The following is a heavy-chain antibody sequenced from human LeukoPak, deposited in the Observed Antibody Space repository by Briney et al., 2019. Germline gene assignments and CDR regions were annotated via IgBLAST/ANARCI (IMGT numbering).Heavy chain of an antibody. CDR1: GFTFSSYS. D-gene: IGHD6-19*01. J-gene: IGHJ4*02. Sequence: GGSLRLSCAASGFTFSSYSMNWVRQAPGKGLEWVSSISSSSSYIYYADSVKGRFTISRDNAKNSLYLQMNSLGAEDTAVYYCARDHQGRSAGEDYWGQGTLVTVSS. CDR3: ARDHQGRSAGEDY. CDR2: ISSSSSYI. V-gene: IGHV3-21*01.